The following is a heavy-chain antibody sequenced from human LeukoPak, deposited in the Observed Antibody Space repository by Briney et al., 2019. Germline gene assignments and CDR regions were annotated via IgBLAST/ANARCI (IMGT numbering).Heavy chain of an antibody. CDR1: GGTFSSYA. CDR2: IIPIFGTA. D-gene: IGHD5-18*01. Sequence: GASVKVSCKASGGTFSSYAISWVRQAPGQGLEWMGGIIPIFGTANYAQKFQGRVTVTADESTSTAYMELSSLRSEDTAVYYCAREGYSYAFAYWGQGTLVTVSS. V-gene: IGHV1-69*13. J-gene: IGHJ4*02. CDR3: AREGYSYAFAY.